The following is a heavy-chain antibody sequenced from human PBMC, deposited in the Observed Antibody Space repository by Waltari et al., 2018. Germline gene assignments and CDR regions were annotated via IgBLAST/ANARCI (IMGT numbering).Heavy chain of an antibody. D-gene: IGHD3-3*01. V-gene: IGHV1-8*01. Sequence: QVQLVQSGAEVKKPGASVKVSCKASGYTFTSYDINWVRQATGHGREGMGWMKPNRGNTGQATKFQGRVTMTRNTAISTAYMELSSLRSEDTAVYYCARVKGFLEWSISPYYFDYWGQGTLVTVSS. CDR2: MKPNRGNT. CDR1: GYTFTSYD. CDR3: ARVKGFLEWSISPYYFDY. J-gene: IGHJ4*02.